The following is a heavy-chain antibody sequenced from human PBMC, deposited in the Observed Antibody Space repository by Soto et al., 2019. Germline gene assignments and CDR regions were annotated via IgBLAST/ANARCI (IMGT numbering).Heavy chain of an antibody. CDR1: GYTLTELS. Sequence: GASVKVSCKVSGYTLTELSMHWVRQAPGKGLEWMGGFDPEDGETIYAQKFQGRVTMTEDTSTDTAYMELSSLRAEDTAVYYCAKTPGVITVITSFDHWGQGTPVTVSS. D-gene: IGHD3-16*01. V-gene: IGHV1-24*01. CDR2: FDPEDGET. CDR3: AKTPGVITVITSFDH. J-gene: IGHJ4*02.